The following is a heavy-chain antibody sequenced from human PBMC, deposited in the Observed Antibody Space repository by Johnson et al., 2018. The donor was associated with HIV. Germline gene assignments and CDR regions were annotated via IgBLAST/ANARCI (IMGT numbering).Heavy chain of an antibody. CDR2: INSKTDGGTT. CDR1: GFTFDDYG. CDR3: ATGPEYQLLWGADAFDI. V-gene: IGHV3-15*01. D-gene: IGHD2-2*01. J-gene: IGHJ3*02. Sequence: VHLVESGGGVVRPGGSLRLSCAASGFTFDDYGMSWVRQAPGKGLEWVGRINSKTDGGTTDSAAAVTGIFIISRDDSQSTLYLQMNSLKTEDTAVYYCATGPEYQLLWGADAFDIWGHGTMATVSS.